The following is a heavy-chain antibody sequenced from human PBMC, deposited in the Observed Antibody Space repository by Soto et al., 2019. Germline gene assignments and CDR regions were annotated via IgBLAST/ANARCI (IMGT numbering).Heavy chain of an antibody. Sequence: SETLSLTCPVSGGSISSGGYYWSWIRQHPGKGLEWIGYIYYSGSTYYNPSLKSRVTISVDTSKNQFSLKLSSVTAADTAVYYCARIDFVVTLFGFDPWGQGTLVTVSS. D-gene: IGHD2-21*01. CDR3: ARIDFVVTLFGFDP. V-gene: IGHV4-31*03. J-gene: IGHJ5*02. CDR1: GGSISSGGYY. CDR2: IYYSGST.